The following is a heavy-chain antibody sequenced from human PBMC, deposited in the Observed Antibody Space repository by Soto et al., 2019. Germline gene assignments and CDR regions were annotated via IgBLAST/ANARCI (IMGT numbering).Heavy chain of an antibody. V-gene: IGHV3-23*01. Sequence: GGSLRLSCAASGFTFSSYAMSWVRQAPGKGLEWVSAISGSGGSTYYADSVKGRFTISRDNSKNTLYLQMNSLRAEDTAVYDGAKASRRISSGRDGWGQGNTGTVAS. CDR2: ISGSGGST. CDR3: AKASRRISSGRDG. D-gene: IGHD1-26*01. J-gene: IGHJ6*01. CDR1: GFTFSSYA.